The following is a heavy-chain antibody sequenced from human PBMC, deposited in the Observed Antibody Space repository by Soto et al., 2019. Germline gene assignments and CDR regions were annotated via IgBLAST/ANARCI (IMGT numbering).Heavy chain of an antibody. Sequence: XSVKVSCNASGYTFTSYGIIWVRQAPGQGLEWMGWISAYNGNTNYAQKLQGRVTMTTDTSTSTAYMELRSLRSDDTAVYYCARGLDYYDSSGYPNWFDPWGQRTLVTVSS. D-gene: IGHD3-22*01. J-gene: IGHJ5*02. CDR1: GYTFTSYG. CDR3: ARGLDYYDSSGYPNWFDP. CDR2: ISAYNGNT. V-gene: IGHV1-18*01.